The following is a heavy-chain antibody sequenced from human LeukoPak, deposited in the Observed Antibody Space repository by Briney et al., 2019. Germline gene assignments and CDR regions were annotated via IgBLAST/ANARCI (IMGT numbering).Heavy chain of an antibody. CDR1: GGSISSYY. CDR2: IYYSGST. CDR3: ARLVSYYYDSSGYYYD. D-gene: IGHD3-22*01. J-gene: IGHJ4*02. V-gene: IGHV4-59*08. Sequence: SETLSLTCTVSGGSISSYYWSWIRQPPGKGLEWIGYIYYSGSTNYNPSLKSRVTISVDTSKNQFSLKLSSVTAADTAVYCCARLVSYYYDSSGYYYDWGQGTLVTVSS.